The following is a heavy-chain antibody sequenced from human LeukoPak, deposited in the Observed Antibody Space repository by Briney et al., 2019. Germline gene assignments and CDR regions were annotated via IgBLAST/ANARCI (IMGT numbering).Heavy chain of an antibody. V-gene: IGHV3-7*03. J-gene: IGHJ6*04. CDR3: ARVTRIFAWILDV. Sequence: PGGSLRLSCAASGFTFSSYWMSWVRQAPGKGLEWVANIRQDGSEKYYVDSVKGRFTISRDNAKNSLYLQMNSLRSEDTAVYYCARVTRIFAWILDVWGKGTTVTVSS. CDR1: GFTFSSYW. D-gene: IGHD3-22*01. CDR2: IRQDGSEK.